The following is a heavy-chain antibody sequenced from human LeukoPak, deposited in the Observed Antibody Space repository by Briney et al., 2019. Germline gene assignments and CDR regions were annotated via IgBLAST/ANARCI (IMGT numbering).Heavy chain of an antibody. J-gene: IGHJ4*02. Sequence: GASVKVSCKASGYTFTGYYMHWVRQAPRQGLEWMGRINPNSGDTNYAQKFQGRVTMTRDTSISTAYIELSSLRSEDTAVYYCARTHDSSGYYYAGGLDYWGQGTLVTVSS. V-gene: IGHV1-2*06. CDR2: INPNSGDT. D-gene: IGHD3-22*01. CDR1: GYTFTGYY. CDR3: ARTHDSSGYYYAGGLDY.